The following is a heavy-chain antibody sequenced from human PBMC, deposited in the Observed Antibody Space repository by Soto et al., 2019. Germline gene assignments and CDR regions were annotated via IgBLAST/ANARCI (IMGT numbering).Heavy chain of an antibody. CDR1: GYTFTSYA. V-gene: IGHV1-3*01. CDR3: ARAKFVTIFGVVFYYYGMDV. CDR2: INAGNGNT. D-gene: IGHD3-3*01. Sequence: GASVKVSCKASGYTFTSYAMHWVRQAPGQRLEWMGWINAGNGNTKYSQKFQGRVTITRDTSASTAYMELSSLRSEDTAVYYCARAKFVTIFGVVFYYYGMDVWGQGTTVTVSS. J-gene: IGHJ6*02.